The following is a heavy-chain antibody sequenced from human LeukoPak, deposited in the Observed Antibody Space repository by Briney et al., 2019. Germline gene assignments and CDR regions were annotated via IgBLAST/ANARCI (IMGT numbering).Heavy chain of an antibody. CDR3: AAESGSSSFYGY. D-gene: IGHD6-6*01. Sequence: RASVKVSCKASGFSFSSSAMRWVRQTREQRLEWIGWIVVGSGNTNYAQKFQERVTITRDMSTSTVYMEMSSLRSEDTAVYYCAAESGSSSFYGYWGQGTLVTVSS. J-gene: IGHJ4*02. V-gene: IGHV1-58*02. CDR2: IVVGSGNT. CDR1: GFSFSSSA.